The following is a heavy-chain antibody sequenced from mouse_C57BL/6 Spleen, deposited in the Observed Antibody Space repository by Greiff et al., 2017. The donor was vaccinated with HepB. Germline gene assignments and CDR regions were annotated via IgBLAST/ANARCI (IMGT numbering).Heavy chain of an antibody. CDR1: GFTFSSYG. V-gene: IGHV5-6*01. CDR2: ISSGGSYT. CDR3: ARGGYGSSHEGYFDV. J-gene: IGHJ1*03. Sequence: EVMLVESGGDLVKPGGSLKLSCAASGFTFSSYGMSWVRQTPDKRLEWVATISSGGSYTYYPDSVKGRFTISRDNAKNTLYLQMSSLKSEDTAMYYCARGGYGSSHEGYFDVWGTGTTVTVSS. D-gene: IGHD1-1*01.